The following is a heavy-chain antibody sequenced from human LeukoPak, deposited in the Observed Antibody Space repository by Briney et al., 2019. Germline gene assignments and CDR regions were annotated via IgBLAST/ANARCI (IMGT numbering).Heavy chain of an antibody. CDR3: ARERRGITILGVAKYGMDV. V-gene: IGHV1-2*04. CDR1: GYTFTGYY. Sequence: GASVKVSCKASGYTFTGYYMHWVRQAPGQGLEWMGWINPNSGGTNYAQKFQGWVTMTRDTSISTAYMELSRLRSDDTAVYYCARERRGITILGVAKYGMDVWGQGTTVTVSS. D-gene: IGHD3-3*01. J-gene: IGHJ6*02. CDR2: INPNSGGT.